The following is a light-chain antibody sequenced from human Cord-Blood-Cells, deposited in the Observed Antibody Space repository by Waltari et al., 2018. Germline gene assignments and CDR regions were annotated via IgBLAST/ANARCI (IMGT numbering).Light chain of an antibody. J-gene: IGLJ3*02. Sequence: QSALTQPASVSGSPGQSITISCTGTSSDVGGYNYVSWYQQHPGNTPKLMIYAVSKRPSGVSNRFSGSKSGNTASLTISGLQAEDEADYYCSSYTSSSTLVFGGGTKLTVL. CDR3: SSYTSSSTLV. CDR1: SSDVGGYNY. CDR2: AVS. V-gene: IGLV2-14*01.